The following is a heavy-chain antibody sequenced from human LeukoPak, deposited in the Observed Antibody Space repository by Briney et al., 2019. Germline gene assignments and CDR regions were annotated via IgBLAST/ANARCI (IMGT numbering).Heavy chain of an antibody. J-gene: IGHJ4*02. V-gene: IGHV1-18*01. CDR1: GYAXTGYA. Sequence: ASVKVSCKASGYAXTGYAVSWVRQAPGQGLEWMGWISAYNGDTNYAQKFQGRVTMTTDTSTSTAYMELRSLRSDDTAVYYCARDLNIYSNTWPLDFWGQGALVTVSS. CDR2: ISAYNGDT. D-gene: IGHD6-13*01. CDR3: ARDLNIYSNTWPLDF.